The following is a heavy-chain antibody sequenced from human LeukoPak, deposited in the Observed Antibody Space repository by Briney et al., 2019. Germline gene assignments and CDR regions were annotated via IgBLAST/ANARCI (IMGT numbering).Heavy chain of an antibody. D-gene: IGHD3-10*02. J-gene: IGHJ4*02. V-gene: IGHV3-11*01. CDR2: ISSSGSTI. CDR1: GFTFSDYY. Sequence: MPGGSLRLSCAASGFTFSDYYMSWIRQAPGKGLEWVSYISSSGSTIYYADSVKGRFTISRDNAKNSLYLQMNSLRAEDTAVYYCARRPRWSGSREYYFDYWGQGTLVTVSS. CDR3: ARRPRWSGSREYYFDY.